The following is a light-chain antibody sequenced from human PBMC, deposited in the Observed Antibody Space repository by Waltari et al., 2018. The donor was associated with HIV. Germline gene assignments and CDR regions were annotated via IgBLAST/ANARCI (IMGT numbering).Light chain of an antibody. Sequence: DIQMTQSPSSLSGSVGDRVTVTCRASQTISTSLNWYQQKPGKAPNLLIYAASTLHGGVPSRFSGSGSGTDFTLTITNVQPEDFATYFCQQSYHTLITFGQGTRLEIK. CDR2: AAS. V-gene: IGKV1-39*01. CDR3: QQSYHTLIT. J-gene: IGKJ5*01. CDR1: QTISTS.